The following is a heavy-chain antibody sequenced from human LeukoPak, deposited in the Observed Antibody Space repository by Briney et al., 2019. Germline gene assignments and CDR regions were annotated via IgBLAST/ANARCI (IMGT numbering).Heavy chain of an antibody. CDR1: GFTFSSYT. J-gene: IGHJ4*02. D-gene: IGHD4-11*01. CDR3: ATVTKVDFDY. CDR2: VSVEGTGR. V-gene: IGHV3-30*09. Sequence: GGSLRLSCAASGFTFSSYTFYWFRQAPGKGLEWVASVSVEGTGRYFPGSVEGRFAISRDDSKKSGFLQMSNLRHEDTAVYFCATVTKVDFDYWGQGTLVTVSS.